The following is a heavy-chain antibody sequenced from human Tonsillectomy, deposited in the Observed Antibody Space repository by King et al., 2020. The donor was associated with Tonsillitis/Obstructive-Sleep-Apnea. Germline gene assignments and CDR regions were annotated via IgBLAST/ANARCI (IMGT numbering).Heavy chain of an antibody. CDR3: ARDGLEFSSSRAPDY. J-gene: IGHJ4*02. CDR1: GFTFSTYA. V-gene: IGHV3-30*01. CDR2: TSYDGSYK. Sequence: VQLVESGGGVVQPGGSLRLSCAASGFTFSTYALHWVRQAPGKGLEWVAVTSYDGSYKYYADSVKGRFTISRDNSKNTLYLQMNSLRAEDTAVYYCARDGLEFSSSRAPDYWGQGTLVTVSS. D-gene: IGHD6-6*01.